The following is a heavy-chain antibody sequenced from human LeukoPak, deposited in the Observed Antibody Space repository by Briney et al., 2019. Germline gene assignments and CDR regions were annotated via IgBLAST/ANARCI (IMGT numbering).Heavy chain of an antibody. CDR1: GFIFSSYA. V-gene: IGHV3-33*06. CDR2: IWYDGSNK. J-gene: IGHJ4*02. D-gene: IGHD3-22*01. CDR3: AKDEQWHYYDSSGPAYFFDY. Sequence: PGRSLRLSCAASGFIFSSYAMHWVPQGPAKGLEWVAVIWYDGSNKYYADSVKGRFTISRDNSKNTLYLQMNSLRADDTAVYYCAKDEQWHYYDSSGPAYFFDYWGQGTLVTVSS.